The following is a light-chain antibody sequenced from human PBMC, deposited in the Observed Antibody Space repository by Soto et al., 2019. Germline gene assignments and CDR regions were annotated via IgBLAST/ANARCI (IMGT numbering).Light chain of an antibody. V-gene: IGLV2-8*01. CDR2: EVT. Sequence: QSALTQPASVSGSPGQSVTISCTGTSSDVGGYNYVSWYQQHPGKAPKLMIYEVTKRPSGVPDRFSGSKSGNTASLTVSGLQAEDEADYYCSSYAGSNNLGVFGTGTKLNRP. J-gene: IGLJ1*01. CDR1: SSDVGGYNY. CDR3: SSYAGSNNLGV.